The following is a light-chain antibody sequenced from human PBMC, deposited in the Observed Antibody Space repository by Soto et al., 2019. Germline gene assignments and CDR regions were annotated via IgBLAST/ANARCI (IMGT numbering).Light chain of an antibody. CDR3: QQYNNWRIT. V-gene: IGKV3-15*01. CDR2: DAS. CDR1: QSVGSN. Sequence: EIVMTQSPATLSVSPGDRATLSCRASQSVGSNLVWYQQKPGQAPRLLIYDASTRATGIPARFSGSGSGTEFTLTISSLQSEDFAVYYCQQYNNWRITFGQGTRLEIK. J-gene: IGKJ5*01.